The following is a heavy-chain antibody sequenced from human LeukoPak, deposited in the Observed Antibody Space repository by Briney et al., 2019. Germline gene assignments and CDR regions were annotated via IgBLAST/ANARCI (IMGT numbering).Heavy chain of an antibody. CDR1: GFTFSSYA. J-gene: IGHJ4*02. CDR2: ISGSGGST. D-gene: IGHD6-19*01. CDR3: AKPDSGWYGETFDY. Sequence: GGSLRLSCAASGFTFSSYAMSWVRQAPGKGLEWVSAISGSGGSTYYADSVKGRFTISRDNSKNTLYLQMNSLRVEDTAVYYCAKPDSGWYGETFDYWGQGTLVTVSS. V-gene: IGHV3-23*01.